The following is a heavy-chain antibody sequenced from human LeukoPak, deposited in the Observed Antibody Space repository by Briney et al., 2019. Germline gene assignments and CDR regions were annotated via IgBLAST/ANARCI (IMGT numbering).Heavy chain of an antibody. CDR3: ARQQKTDYSPNYYYYGMDV. V-gene: IGHV4-59*08. CDR1: GGSISSYY. CDR2: IYYSGST. J-gene: IGHJ6*02. Sequence: SETLSLTCTVSGGSISSYYWSWIRQSPGKGLEWIGYIYYSGSTNYNPSLKSRVTISVDTSKNQFSLKLSSVTAADTAVYYCARQQKTDYSPNYYYYGMDVWGQGTTVTVSS. D-gene: IGHD4/OR15-4a*01.